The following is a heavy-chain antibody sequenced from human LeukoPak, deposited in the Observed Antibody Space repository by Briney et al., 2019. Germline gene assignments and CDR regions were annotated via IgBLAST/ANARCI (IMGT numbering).Heavy chain of an antibody. Sequence: PGGSLRLSCAASGFTFSSYGMHWVRQAPGKGLEGVAFIRYDGSNKYYADSVKGRFTISRDNAKNTLYLQLNSLGAEDTAVYYCARAGGYSYWFDYWGQGTLVTVSS. CDR2: IRYDGSNK. V-gene: IGHV3-30*02. J-gene: IGHJ4*02. CDR3: ARAGGYSYWFDY. CDR1: GFTFSSYG. D-gene: IGHD5-18*01.